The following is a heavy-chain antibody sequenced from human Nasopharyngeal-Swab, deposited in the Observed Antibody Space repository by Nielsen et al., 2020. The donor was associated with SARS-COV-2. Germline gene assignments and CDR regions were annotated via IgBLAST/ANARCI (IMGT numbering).Heavy chain of an antibody. CDR1: GGSISSYY. Sequence: SETLSLTCTVSGGSISSYYWSWIRQPPGKGLEWIGEINHSGSTNYNPSLKSRVTISVDTSKNQFSVKLSSVTAADTAVYNCARGGYCSGGSCYPNWFDPWGQGTLVTVSS. J-gene: IGHJ5*02. D-gene: IGHD2-15*01. CDR2: INHSGST. CDR3: ARGGYCSGGSCYPNWFDP. V-gene: IGHV4-34*01.